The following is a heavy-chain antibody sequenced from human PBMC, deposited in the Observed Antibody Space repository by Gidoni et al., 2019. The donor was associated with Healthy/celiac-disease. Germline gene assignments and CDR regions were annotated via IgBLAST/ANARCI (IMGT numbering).Heavy chain of an antibody. CDR2: IYTSGST. J-gene: IGHJ4*02. D-gene: IGHD3-10*01. CDR1: GGSISSGSYY. Sequence: QVQLQESGPGLVKPSQTLSLTCTVSGGSISSGSYYWSWIRQPAGKGLEWIGRIYTSGSTNYNPSLKSRVTISVDTSKNQFSLKLSSVTAADTAVYYCAGGMVRGVHDYWGQGTLVTVSS. V-gene: IGHV4-61*02. CDR3: AGGMVRGVHDY.